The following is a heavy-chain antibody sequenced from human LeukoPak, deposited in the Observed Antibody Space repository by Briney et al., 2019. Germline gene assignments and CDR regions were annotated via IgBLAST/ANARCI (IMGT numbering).Heavy chain of an antibody. D-gene: IGHD4-11*01. Sequence: PSETLSLTCAVYGGSFSGYYWSWIRQPPGKGLEWIGEINHSGSTNYIPSLKGRVTISVDTSKNQFSLKLSSVTAADTAVYYCARGVGVYSNYPTYYYYYYMDVWGKGTTVTVSS. J-gene: IGHJ6*03. CDR2: INHSGST. CDR3: ARGVGVYSNYPTYYYYYYMDV. CDR1: GGSFSGYY. V-gene: IGHV4-34*01.